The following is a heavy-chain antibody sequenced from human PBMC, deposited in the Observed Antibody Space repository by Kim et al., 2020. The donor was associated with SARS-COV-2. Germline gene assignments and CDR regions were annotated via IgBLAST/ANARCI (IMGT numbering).Heavy chain of an antibody. CDR2: ILYGGYHE. CDR3: ARASDAIELPADY. D-gene: IGHD2-15*01. Sequence: GGSLRLSCAASGFTFSNHNMHWVRQSPGKGLEWVALILYGGYHEYYADPVKGRFTISRDNSKNTLYLQMNSPRANDTAIYYCARASDAIELPADYWGQG. CDR1: GFTFSNHN. V-gene: IGHV3-30*04. J-gene: IGHJ4*02.